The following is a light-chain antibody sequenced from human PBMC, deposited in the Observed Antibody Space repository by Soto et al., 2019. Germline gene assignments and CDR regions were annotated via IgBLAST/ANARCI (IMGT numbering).Light chain of an antibody. CDR2: KAS. Sequence: DTRMTQSPSTLSASVGDRVTITCRASQSISVWLAWYQQKAGKAPNLLIYKASRLESGVPSRFSGSGSETEFTLTISGLQPGDSATYYCQQYNIYSPTFGQGTKVDI. CDR1: QSISVW. V-gene: IGKV1-5*03. CDR3: QQYNIYSPT. J-gene: IGKJ1*01.